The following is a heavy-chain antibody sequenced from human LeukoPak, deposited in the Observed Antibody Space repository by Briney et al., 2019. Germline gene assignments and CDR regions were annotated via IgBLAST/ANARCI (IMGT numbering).Heavy chain of an antibody. CDR3: ARVFDGAFDY. CDR2: IYSGSST. J-gene: IGHJ4*02. D-gene: IGHD4-17*01. Sequence: GGSLRLSCAASGFTVSSNYMSWVRQAPGKELEWVSVIYSGSSTYYADSVKGRFTISRDNSKTTRYLQMNRLRAEDTAVYYCARVFDGAFDYWGQGTLVTVSS. CDR1: GFTVSSNY. V-gene: IGHV3-53*01.